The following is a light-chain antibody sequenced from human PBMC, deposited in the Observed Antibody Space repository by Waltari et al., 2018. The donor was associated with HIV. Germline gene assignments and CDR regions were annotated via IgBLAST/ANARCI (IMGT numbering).Light chain of an antibody. V-gene: IGLV2-14*01. Sequence: QSALTQPASVSGSPGQSTTISCTGTSSDVGGYNYVSWYQQHPGKAPQLMIYEVSNTPSGVSNRFSGSKSGNTASLTISGLQAEDEADYYCSSYTSSSTLVFGGGTKLTVL. CDR1: SSDVGGYNY. CDR2: EVS. CDR3: SSYTSSSTLV. J-gene: IGLJ2*01.